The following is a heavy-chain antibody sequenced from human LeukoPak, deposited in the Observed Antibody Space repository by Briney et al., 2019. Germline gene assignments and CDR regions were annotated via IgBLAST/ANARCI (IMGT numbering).Heavy chain of an antibody. V-gene: IGHV4-38-2*01. Sequence: PSETLSLTCAVSGYSISSGYYWGWIRQPPGKGLEWIGSIYHSGSTYYNPSLKSRVTISVDTSKNQFSLKLSSGTAADTAVYYCARHPVVVPAPDYWGQGTLVTVSS. CDR3: ARHPVVVPAPDY. CDR1: GYSISSGYY. CDR2: IYHSGST. J-gene: IGHJ4*02. D-gene: IGHD2-2*01.